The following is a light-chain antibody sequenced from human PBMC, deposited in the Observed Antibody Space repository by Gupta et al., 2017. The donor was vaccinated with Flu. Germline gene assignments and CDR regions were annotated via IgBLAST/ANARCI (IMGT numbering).Light chain of an antibody. V-gene: IGLV1-51*02. CDR3: VTWDTSLSALV. J-gene: IGLJ2*01. CDR2: EDE. Sequence: KVTISCSGSSSNIGNKYVSGYQQLPGTAPKLLIYEDEKRPSGIPERFSGSKSGTSATLDITGLQTGDEADYYCVTWDTSLSALVFGGGTKLTVL. CDR1: SSNIGNKY.